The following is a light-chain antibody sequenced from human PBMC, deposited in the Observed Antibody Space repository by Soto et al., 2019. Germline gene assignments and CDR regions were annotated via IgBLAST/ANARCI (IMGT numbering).Light chain of an antibody. CDR2: GAS. Sequence: EIVLTQSPDTLSVSPGGRATLSCRASQDVRGGLACSQQKPGHAPRLLIHGASARATGLPARLSGSGSGTDFTLTLSSLQSEDFASYYCQQYDVWPLTFGQGTTVEI. CDR3: QQYDVWPLT. V-gene: IGKV3-15*01. J-gene: IGKJ1*01. CDR1: QDVRGG.